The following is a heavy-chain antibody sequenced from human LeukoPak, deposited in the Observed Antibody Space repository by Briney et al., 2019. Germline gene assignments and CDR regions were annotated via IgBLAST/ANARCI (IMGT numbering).Heavy chain of an antibody. V-gene: IGHV3-30*19. Sequence: PGGSLRLSCAASGFTFSSYGMHWVRQAPGKGLEWVAVISYDGSNKYYADSVKGRFTISRDNSKNTLYLQMNSLRAEDTAVYYCARDKAAGVYYFDYWGQGTLVTVSS. J-gene: IGHJ4*02. D-gene: IGHD3-10*01. CDR2: ISYDGSNK. CDR3: ARDKAAGVYYFDY. CDR1: GFTFSSYG.